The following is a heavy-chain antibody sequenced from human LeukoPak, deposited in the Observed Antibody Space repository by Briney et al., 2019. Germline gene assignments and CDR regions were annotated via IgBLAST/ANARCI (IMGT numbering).Heavy chain of an antibody. CDR3: AKGFVRGMDV. J-gene: IGHJ6*02. CDR2: ISYDGSNT. V-gene: IGHV3-30*18. Sequence: GTSLRLSCAASGFTFSSYGIHWVRQAPGKGLEWVALISYDGSNTYYADSVKGRFTISRDNSKNTLYLQMHSLRAEDTAVYYCAKGFVRGMDVWGQGTTVTVSS. D-gene: IGHD3-10*01. CDR1: GFTFSSYG.